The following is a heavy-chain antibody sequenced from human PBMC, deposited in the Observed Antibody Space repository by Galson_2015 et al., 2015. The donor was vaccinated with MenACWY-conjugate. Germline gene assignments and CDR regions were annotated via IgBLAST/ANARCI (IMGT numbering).Heavy chain of an antibody. V-gene: IGHV3-53*01. D-gene: IGHD3-10*01. CDR1: GFTVSSNH. Sequence: SLRLSCAASGFTVSSNHMSWVRQAPGKGLEWVSVIYSGETTYYADSVKGRFTISRDNSKNMVYVQMNSLRAEDTAVYFCARNVPLGRGVITAFDMWGQGTKVTVSS. CDR2: IYSGETT. J-gene: IGHJ3*02. CDR3: ARNVPLGRGVITAFDM.